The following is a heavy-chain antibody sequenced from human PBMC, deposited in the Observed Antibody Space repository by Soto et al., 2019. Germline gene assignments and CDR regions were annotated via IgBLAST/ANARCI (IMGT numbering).Heavy chain of an antibody. CDR2: IWYDGSNK. J-gene: IGHJ5*02. D-gene: IGHD3-10*01. CDR3: AREWFGENWFDP. CDR1: GFTFSSYG. Sequence: QVQLVESGGGVVQPGRSLRLSCAASGFTFSSYGMHWVRQAPGKGLEWVAVIWYDGSNKYYADSVKGRFTISRDNSKNTLYLQMNSLRAEDTAVYYCAREWFGENWFDPWGQGTLVTVSS. V-gene: IGHV3-33*01.